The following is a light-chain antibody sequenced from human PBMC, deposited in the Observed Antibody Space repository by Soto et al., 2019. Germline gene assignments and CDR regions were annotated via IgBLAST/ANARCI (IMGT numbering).Light chain of an antibody. J-gene: IGKJ2*01. V-gene: IGKV3-20*01. CDR2: GAS. CDR3: QQYGSSPYT. Sequence: EIVLTQSPGTLSLSPGERATLSCRASPSVSSRFLAWYQQKPGQAPRLLMYGASSRATGIPDRFSGTGSGTDFTLPISRLEPEDFAVYYCQQYGSSPYTFGLGTKLEIK. CDR1: PSVSSRF.